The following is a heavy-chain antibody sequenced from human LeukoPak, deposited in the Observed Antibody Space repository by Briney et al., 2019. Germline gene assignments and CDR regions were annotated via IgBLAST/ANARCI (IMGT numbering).Heavy chain of an antibody. CDR1: GFTFRNYA. D-gene: IGHD6-25*01. CDR2: ISGNGDKI. CDR3: ARSGWPYYFDY. Sequence: KSGGSLRLSCAASGFTFRNYAMSWVRQAPGKGLEWVSGISGNGDKIYYADSVKGRFTISRDNSKSTLHLQMNSLRAEDTAVYYCARSGWPYYFDYWGQGTLVTVSS. J-gene: IGHJ4*02. V-gene: IGHV3-23*01.